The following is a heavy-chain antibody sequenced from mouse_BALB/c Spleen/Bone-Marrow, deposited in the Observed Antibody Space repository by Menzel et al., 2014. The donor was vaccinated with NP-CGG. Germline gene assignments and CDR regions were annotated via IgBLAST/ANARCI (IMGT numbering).Heavy chain of an antibody. Sequence: QVQLQQSGAELARPGASVKLSCKASGYTFTDYYINWVKQRTGQGLEWIGEIYPGSGNTYYNEKFKGKATLTADKSSSTAYMQLGSLTSEDSAVYFCAKGGYGSSYVRYYAMDYWGQGTSVTVSS. J-gene: IGHJ4*01. V-gene: IGHV1-77*01. CDR2: IYPGSGNT. CDR3: AKGGYGSSYVRYYAMDY. CDR1: GYTFTDYY. D-gene: IGHD1-1*01.